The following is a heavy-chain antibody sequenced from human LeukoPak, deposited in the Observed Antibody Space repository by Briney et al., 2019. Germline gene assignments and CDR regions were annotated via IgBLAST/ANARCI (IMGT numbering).Heavy chain of an antibody. V-gene: IGHV4-31*03. CDR2: FFYSGST. CDR1: GASISSGGYF. CDR3: ARAPGSAYNAYYFDY. D-gene: IGHD1-1*01. Sequence: SQTLSLTCTVSGASISSGGYFWGWIRQHPWKGLEWMGYFFYSGSTYYNPSLKSRVTISVDTSKNQISLKLSSVTAADTAVYYYARAPGSAYNAYYFDYWGQGTLVTVSS. J-gene: IGHJ4*02.